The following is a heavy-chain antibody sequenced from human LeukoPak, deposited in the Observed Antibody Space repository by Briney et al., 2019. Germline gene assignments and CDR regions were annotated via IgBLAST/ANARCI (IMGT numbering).Heavy chain of an antibody. CDR1: GGSISSSSYY. CDR2: IYYSGST. D-gene: IGHD5-12*01. Sequence: SETLSLTCTVSGGSISSSSYYRGWIRQPPGKGLEWIGSIYYSGSTYYNPSLKSRVAISVDTSRNQFSLKLSSVTAADTAVYYCARARRGYSGYDYGKFIFFDYWGQGTLVTVSS. V-gene: IGHV4-39*07. CDR3: ARARRGYSGYDYGKFIFFDY. J-gene: IGHJ4*02.